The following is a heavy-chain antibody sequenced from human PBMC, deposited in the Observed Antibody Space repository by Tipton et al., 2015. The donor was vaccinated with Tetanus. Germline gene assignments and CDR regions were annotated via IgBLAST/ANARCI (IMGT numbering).Heavy chain of an antibody. CDR2: INHSGYT. J-gene: IGHJ4*02. CDR1: GRSFSGYP. V-gene: IGHV4-34*10. Sequence: TLSLTCAVYGRSFSGYPWSWLRPSPGKGLVWLGEINHSGYTSYNPSLKSRVTMSVDSSKNQLSLKLTSVTAADTAVYYCARLASYSTPLEAWGQGALITVSS. D-gene: IGHD4-11*01. CDR3: ARLASYSTPLEA.